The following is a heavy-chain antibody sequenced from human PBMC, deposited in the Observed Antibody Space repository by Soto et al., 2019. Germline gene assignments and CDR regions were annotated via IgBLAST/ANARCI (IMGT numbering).Heavy chain of an antibody. V-gene: IGHV3-15*07. D-gene: IGHD3-3*01. CDR1: GFTFSDAW. J-gene: IGHJ4*02. Sequence: EVQLVESGGGLVRPGESLRVSCAASGFTFSDAWMNWVRQAPGKGLEWVGRFKSRRDGGKTDYAAPVKGRFTISRDDAKNMLSLQMNSLKTEDTAMYFCTSDLPGITTKYGFDYWGQGILVTVSS. CDR3: TSDLPGITTKYGFDY. CDR2: FKSRRDGGKT.